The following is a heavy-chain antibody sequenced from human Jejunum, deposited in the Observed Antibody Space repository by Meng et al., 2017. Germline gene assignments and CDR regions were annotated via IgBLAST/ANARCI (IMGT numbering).Heavy chain of an antibody. V-gene: IGHV4-34*01. CDR1: GWSISDYY. CDR2: INDSGST. CDR3: ARGNEYSNYGADF. Sequence: QVKLQQWGAGLLKPSETLSLTCAAYGWSISDYYWTWIRQPPGKGLEWIGEINDSGSTNYNPSLKSRVTISVDTSKSQFYLRVSSVTAADTAVYYCARGNEYSNYGADFWGQGTLVTVSS. J-gene: IGHJ4*02. D-gene: IGHD4-11*01.